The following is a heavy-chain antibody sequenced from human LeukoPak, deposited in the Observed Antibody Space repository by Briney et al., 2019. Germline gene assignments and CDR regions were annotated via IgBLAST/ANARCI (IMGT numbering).Heavy chain of an antibody. CDR1: GGSTSSGNYY. Sequence: PSETLSLTCTVSGGSTSSGNYYWGWIRQPPGKGLEWIGGVSSSGNTYYNPSLKSRITILNDTSKNHFSLKLSSVSAADTAVYYCARLGAGPTYYDFWSGYSSFYFDYWGQGTLVTVSS. V-gene: IGHV4-39*02. CDR3: ARLGAGPTYYDFWSGYSSFYFDY. CDR2: VSSSGNT. D-gene: IGHD3-3*01. J-gene: IGHJ4*02.